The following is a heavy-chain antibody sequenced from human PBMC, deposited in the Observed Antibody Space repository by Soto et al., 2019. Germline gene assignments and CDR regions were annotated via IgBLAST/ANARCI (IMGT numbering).Heavy chain of an antibody. CDR2: IYPGDSDS. D-gene: IGHD1-20*01. CDR1: GYSFSNYW. CDR3: ARSRITGSTWILDY. Sequence: PGESLKISCKGSGYSFSNYWIGWVRQMPGKGLEWMAIIYPGDSDSRYRPSFQGQVTISADQSISTAYLQWSSLKASDTAMYYCARSRITGSTWILDYRGQGTLVTVSS. J-gene: IGHJ4*02. V-gene: IGHV5-51*01.